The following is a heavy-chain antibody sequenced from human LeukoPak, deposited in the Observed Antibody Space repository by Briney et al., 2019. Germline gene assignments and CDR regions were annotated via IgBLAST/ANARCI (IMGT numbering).Heavy chain of an antibody. CDR1: GYSFTSYG. CDR3: ARELVVPAAMRGYYYYYGMDV. Sequence: ASVKVSCKASGYSFTSYGISWVRQAPGQGLEWMGWISGNNGNTNYAQKFQGRVTMSTETSTSTAYMELRSLRSDDTAVYYCARELVVPAAMRGYYYYYGMDVWGQGTTVTVSS. V-gene: IGHV1-18*01. D-gene: IGHD2-2*01. CDR2: ISGNNGNT. J-gene: IGHJ6*02.